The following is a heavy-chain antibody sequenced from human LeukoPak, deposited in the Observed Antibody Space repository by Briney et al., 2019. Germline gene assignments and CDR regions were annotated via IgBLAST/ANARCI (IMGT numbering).Heavy chain of an antibody. V-gene: IGHV1-69*01. CDR1: GYIFTSYS. Sequence: SVKVSCKASGYIFTSYSISWVRQAPGQGLEWMGGIIPIFGTANYAQKFQGRVTITADESTSTAYMELSGLRSEDTAVYYCASLGAGPDSYFDLWGRGTLVTVS. CDR3: ASLGAGPDSYFDL. J-gene: IGHJ2*01. D-gene: IGHD6-13*01. CDR2: IIPIFGTA.